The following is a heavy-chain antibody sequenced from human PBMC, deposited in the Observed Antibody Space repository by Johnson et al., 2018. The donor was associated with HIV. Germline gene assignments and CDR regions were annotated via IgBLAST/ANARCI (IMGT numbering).Heavy chain of an antibody. J-gene: IGHJ3*02. V-gene: IGHV3-33*05. CDR3: ARDRSENAFDI. CDR1: GFTFNNYG. CDR2: ISYDGSNK. Sequence: QVQLVESGGGVVQPGGSLRLSCAASGFTFNNYGMHWVRQAPGKGLEWVAVISYDGSNKYYADSVKGRFTISRDNSKNTLYLQMNSLRAEDTAVYYCARDRSENAFDIWGQGTMVTVSS.